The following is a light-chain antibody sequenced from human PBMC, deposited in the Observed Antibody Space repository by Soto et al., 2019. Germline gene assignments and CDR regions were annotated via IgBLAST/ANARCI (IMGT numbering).Light chain of an antibody. CDR3: QQANTFLLT. V-gene: IGKV1D-12*01. Sequence: DIQMPQTPSSVSASVGDRITITCRASQGISIWIAWYQQKPGNAPKLLIYAASSLQSGVPSRFSGSGSGTHFTLTISSLQPEDFATYYCQQANTFLLTFGQGTRLEI. CDR2: AAS. J-gene: IGKJ5*01. CDR1: QGISIW.